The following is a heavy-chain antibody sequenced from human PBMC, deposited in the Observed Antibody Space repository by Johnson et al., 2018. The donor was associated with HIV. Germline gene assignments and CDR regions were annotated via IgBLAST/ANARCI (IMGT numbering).Heavy chain of an antibody. CDR3: ARTEYFGWDRSHAFDI. V-gene: IGHV3-30*04. J-gene: IGHJ3*02. CDR1: GITFSDYA. D-gene: IGHD3-9*01. CDR2: ISYDGSEK. Sequence: VQLVESGGGVVQPGRSLRLSCAASGITFSDYAMHWVRQAPGKGLEWVAVISYDGSEKYFADSVKGRFTISRDSSKNTLYLQMNSLRAEDTALYYCARTEYFGWDRSHAFDIWGQGTMVTVSS.